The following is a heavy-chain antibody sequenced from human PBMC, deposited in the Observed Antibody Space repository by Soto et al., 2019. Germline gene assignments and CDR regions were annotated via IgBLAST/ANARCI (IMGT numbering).Heavy chain of an antibody. Sequence: SETLSLTCTVSGGSVSSNSYYWSWIRQPPGKGLEWIGYIYYSGSTNYNPSLKSRVTISVDTSKNQFSLKLNSVTAADTAVYYCARVHSDFDYWGQGTLVTVSS. CDR3: ARVHSDFDY. CDR1: GGSVSSNSYY. V-gene: IGHV4-61*01. CDR2: IYYSGST. J-gene: IGHJ4*02. D-gene: IGHD6-13*01.